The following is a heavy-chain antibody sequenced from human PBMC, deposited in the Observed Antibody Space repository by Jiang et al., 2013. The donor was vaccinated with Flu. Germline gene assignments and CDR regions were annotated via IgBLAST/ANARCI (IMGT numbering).Heavy chain of an antibody. D-gene: IGHD5-24*01. Sequence: QLVESGAEVKKPGASVKVSCKASGYTFTGYYMHWVRQAPGQGLEWMGWINPNSGGTNYAQKFQGRVTMTRDTSISTAYMELSSLRAEDTAVYYCAKDAQGLQPGWFDPWGQGTLVTVSS. CDR2: INPNSGGT. V-gene: IGHV1-2*02. CDR1: GYTFTGYY. J-gene: IGHJ5*02. CDR3: AKDAQGLQPGWFDP.